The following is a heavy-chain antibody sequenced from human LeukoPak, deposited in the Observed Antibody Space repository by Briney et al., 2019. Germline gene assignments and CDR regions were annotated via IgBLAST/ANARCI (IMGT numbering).Heavy chain of an antibody. CDR1: GFTFDDYA. J-gene: IGHJ4*02. V-gene: IGHV3-43*02. Sequence: PGGSLRLSCAASGFTFDDYAMHWVRQAPGKGLEWVSLISGDGGSTYYADSVKGRFTISRDNSKNSLYLQMNSLRTEDTALHYCAKDKGDGYSTGYFDYWGQGTLVTVSS. CDR3: AKDKGDGYSTGYFDY. D-gene: IGHD5-24*01. CDR2: ISGDGGST.